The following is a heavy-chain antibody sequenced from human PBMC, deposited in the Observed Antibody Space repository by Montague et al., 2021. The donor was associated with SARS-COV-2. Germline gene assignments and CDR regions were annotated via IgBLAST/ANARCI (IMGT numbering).Heavy chain of an antibody. D-gene: IGHD2/OR15-2a*01. CDR2: MYETGNM. Sequence: SETLSLTCTVSSGSLSNYYWSWIRQSPDKGLEWIGYMYETGNMIYNPSLRSRVSISADTSKSQFSLRPTSVTAADSARYYCARNMAYWSQGVLVTV. V-gene: IGHV4-4*09. J-gene: IGHJ4*02. CDR3: ARNMAY. CDR1: SGSLSNYY.